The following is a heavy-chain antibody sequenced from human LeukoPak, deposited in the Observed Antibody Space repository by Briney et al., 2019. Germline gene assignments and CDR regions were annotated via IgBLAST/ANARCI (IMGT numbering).Heavy chain of an antibody. D-gene: IGHD3-3*01. Sequence: ASVKVSCKASGYTFTTYAISWVRQAPGQGLEWMGWINGYNANTNYAQKLQGRVTMTTDTSTSTVYMGLRSLTSDDTAVYYCAREITNFGLKIFYMDVWGKGTTVTVSS. CDR2: INGYNANT. CDR1: GYTFTTYA. V-gene: IGHV1-18*01. J-gene: IGHJ6*03. CDR3: AREITNFGLKIFYMDV.